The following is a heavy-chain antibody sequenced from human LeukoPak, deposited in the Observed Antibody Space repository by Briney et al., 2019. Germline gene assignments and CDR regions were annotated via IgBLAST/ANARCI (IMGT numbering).Heavy chain of an antibody. CDR2: IYYSGGT. Sequence: SETLSLTCTVSGGSINSYYWNCIRQPPGEVLEWNGYIYYSGGTNYNPSLKSRVTIAVDTSKHQFSLKLSSVNAADTAVYYCARRAAAVGTYYMDVWGKGPTVTASS. V-gene: IGHV4-59*01. D-gene: IGHD6-13*01. J-gene: IGHJ6*03. CDR1: GGSINSYY. CDR3: ARRAAAVGTYYMDV.